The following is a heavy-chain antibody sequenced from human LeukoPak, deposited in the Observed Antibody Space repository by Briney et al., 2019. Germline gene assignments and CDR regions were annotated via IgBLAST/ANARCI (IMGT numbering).Heavy chain of an antibody. CDR3: ARDHTTVAGTEQGY. V-gene: IGHV4-59*01. D-gene: IGHD6-19*01. CDR2: IYYSGST. CDR1: GGSISSYY. Sequence: SETLSLTCTVSGGSISSYYWSWIRQPPGKGLEWIGYIYYSGSTNYNPSLKSRVTISVDTSKNQFSLKLSSVTAADTAVYYCARDHTTVAGTEQGYWGQGTLVTVSS. J-gene: IGHJ4*02.